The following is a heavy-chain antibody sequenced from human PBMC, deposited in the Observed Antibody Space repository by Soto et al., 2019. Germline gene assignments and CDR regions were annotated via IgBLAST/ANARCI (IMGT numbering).Heavy chain of an antibody. J-gene: IGHJ3*02. CDR3: ARGPMVGGYSAHGAFDI. V-gene: IGHV3-30*19. CDR1: GFTFSSYA. Sequence: GGSLRLSCAASGFTFSSYAMHWVRQVPGKGLEWVAVIWYDGSNKYYADSVKGRFTISRDNSKNTLYLQMNSLRAEDTAVYYCARGPMVGGYSAHGAFDIWGQGTMVTVSS. D-gene: IGHD3-10*01. CDR2: IWYDGSNK.